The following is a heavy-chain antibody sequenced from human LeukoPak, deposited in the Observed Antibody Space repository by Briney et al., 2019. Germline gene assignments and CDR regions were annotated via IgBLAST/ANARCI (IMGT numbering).Heavy chain of an antibody. V-gene: IGHV3-64*01. D-gene: IGHD3-3*01. J-gene: IGHJ3*02. CDR3: ARDSGGWGFLEWLPYFDI. Sequence: GGSLRLSCAASGFTFSSYAMHWVPQAPGKGLEYVSAISSNGGSTYYANSVKGRFTISRDNSKNTLYLQMGSLRAEDMAVYYFARDSGGWGFLEWLPYFDIWGQGTMVTVSS. CDR1: GFTFSSYA. CDR2: ISSNGGST.